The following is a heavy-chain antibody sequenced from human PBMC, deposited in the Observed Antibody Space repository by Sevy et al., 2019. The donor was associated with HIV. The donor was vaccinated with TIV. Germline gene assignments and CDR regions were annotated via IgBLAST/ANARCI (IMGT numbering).Heavy chain of an antibody. Sequence: GGSLRLSCAASGFTFSSYAMHWVRQAPGKGLEWVAVISYDGSNKYYADSVKGRFTISRDNSKNTLYLQMNSLRVEDTAVYYCARDRYYYDSSGYLLRYFDYWGQGTLVTVSS. CDR3: ARDRYYYDSSGYLLRYFDY. D-gene: IGHD3-22*01. CDR1: GFTFSSYA. J-gene: IGHJ4*02. CDR2: ISYDGSNK. V-gene: IGHV3-30-3*01.